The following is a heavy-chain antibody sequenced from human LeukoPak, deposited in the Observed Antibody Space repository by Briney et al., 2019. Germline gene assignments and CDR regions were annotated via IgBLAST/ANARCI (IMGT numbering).Heavy chain of an antibody. Sequence: ASVKISCKGSGYSFTSYWIGSVRQMPGKGLEWMGIIYPGDSDTRYSPSFQGQVTTSADKSISTAYLQWSSLKAADTAMYYCARLPNIGGKEYYFDYWGQGTLVTVSS. D-gene: IGHD2/OR15-2a*01. CDR1: GYSFTSYW. V-gene: IGHV5-51*01. J-gene: IGHJ4*02. CDR2: IYPGDSDT. CDR3: ARLPNIGGKEYYFDY.